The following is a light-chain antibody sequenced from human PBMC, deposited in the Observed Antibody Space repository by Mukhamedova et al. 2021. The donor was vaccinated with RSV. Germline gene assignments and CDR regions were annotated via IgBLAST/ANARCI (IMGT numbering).Light chain of an antibody. J-gene: IGKJ4*01. CDR3: QTYSSAPPT. V-gene: IGKV1-27*01. CDR1: GINNY. CDR2: VAS. Sequence: GINNYLAWYQHKPGQVPKLLIYVASTLQSGVPSRFSGSGSGTDFTLTISSLQPEDVATYYCQTYSSAPPTFGGGTKVEI.